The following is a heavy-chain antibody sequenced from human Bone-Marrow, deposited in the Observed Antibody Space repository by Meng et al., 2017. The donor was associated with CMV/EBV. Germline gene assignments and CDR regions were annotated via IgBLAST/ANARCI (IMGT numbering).Heavy chain of an antibody. Sequence: ASVKVSCKASEYTFTGYYIHWVRQAPGQGLEWMGWIDPNGGGTNYAQKFQDRVTMTSDTSISTAYMELSRLRSDDTAVYYCARGDLTMVRGVTDYWGQGTLVTVSS. CDR2: IDPNGGGT. D-gene: IGHD3-10*01. CDR3: ARGDLTMVRGVTDY. CDR1: EYTFTGYY. V-gene: IGHV1-2*02. J-gene: IGHJ4*02.